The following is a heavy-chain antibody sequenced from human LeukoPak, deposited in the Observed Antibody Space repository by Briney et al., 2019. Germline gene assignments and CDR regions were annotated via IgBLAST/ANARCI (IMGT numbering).Heavy chain of an antibody. Sequence: SETLSLTCTVSGGSISSYYWSWIRQPAGKGLEWIGRIYTSGSTNYNPSLKSRVTISVDTSKNHFSLTLSSVTAADTAVYYCARGQKYRNGYTVTELGSGYFDYWGQGTLVTVSS. CDR2: IYTSGST. D-gene: IGHD5-18*01. CDR1: GGSISSYY. CDR3: ARGQKYRNGYTVTELGSGYFDY. J-gene: IGHJ4*02. V-gene: IGHV4-4*07.